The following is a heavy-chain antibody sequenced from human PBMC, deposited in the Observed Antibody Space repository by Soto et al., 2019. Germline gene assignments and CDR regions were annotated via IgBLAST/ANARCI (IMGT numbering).Heavy chain of an antibody. CDR1: GGSISSDANF. J-gene: IGHJ5*02. CDR2: ISYTGRT. Sequence: SETLSLTCTVSGGSISSDANFWSWIRQLPGRGLEWIGYISYTGRTYYTPSLNSRLTISLDTSKNLFSLRLSAVTAADTAVYFCARGSFSSSSSWFGPWGQGTLVTVSS. CDR3: ARGSFSSSSSWFGP. D-gene: IGHD6-6*01. V-gene: IGHV4-31*03.